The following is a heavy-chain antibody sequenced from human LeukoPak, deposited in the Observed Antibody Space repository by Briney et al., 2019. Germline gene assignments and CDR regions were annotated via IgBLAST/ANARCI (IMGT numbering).Heavy chain of an antibody. V-gene: IGHV4-39*01. D-gene: IGHD6-13*01. CDR1: GGSISSTGYY. CDR2: IYYSGST. CDR3: ARHGQQHLCPFDY. Sequence: SETLSLTCTVSGGSISSTGYYWGWIRQPPGKGLEWIGSIYYSGSTYYNPSLKRRVTISVDTSKNQFSLKLSSVTAADTAVYYCARHGQQHLCPFDYWGQGSLVTVSS. J-gene: IGHJ4*02.